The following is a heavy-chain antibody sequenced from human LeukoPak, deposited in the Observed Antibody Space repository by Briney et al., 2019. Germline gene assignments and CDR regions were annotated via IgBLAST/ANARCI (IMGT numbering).Heavy chain of an antibody. J-gene: IGHJ4*02. CDR3: ARESLGY. CDR2: IYYSGST. D-gene: IGHD3-16*01. Sequence: SETLSLNCTVSGGSISSSSYYWGWIRQPPGKGLEWIGSIYYSGSTYYNPSLKSRVTISVDTSKNQFSLKLSSVTAADTAVYYCARESLGYWGQGTLVTVSS. CDR1: GGSISSSSYY. V-gene: IGHV4-39*02.